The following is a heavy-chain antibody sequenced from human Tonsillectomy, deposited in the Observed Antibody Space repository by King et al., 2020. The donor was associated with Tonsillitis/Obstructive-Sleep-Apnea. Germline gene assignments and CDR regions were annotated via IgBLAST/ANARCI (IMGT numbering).Heavy chain of an antibody. J-gene: IGHJ2*01. V-gene: IGHV4-34*01. D-gene: IGHD4-17*01. CDR3: ARLDYGDPNWYFDL. Sequence: VQLQQWGAGLLKPSETLSLNCVVYGGSFRGYYWSWIRQPPRKGLEWIGEINHSGSTDYNPSLKSRVTISVDTSKNQFSLKLSAVTAADTAVYYCARLDYGDPNWYFDLWGRGTLVTVSS. CDR2: INHSGST. CDR1: GGSFRGYY.